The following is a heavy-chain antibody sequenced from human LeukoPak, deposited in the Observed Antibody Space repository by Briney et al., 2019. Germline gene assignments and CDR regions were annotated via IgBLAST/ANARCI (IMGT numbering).Heavy chain of an antibody. V-gene: IGHV4-39*01. D-gene: IGHD2-2*01. CDR3: ASENCSGTSCSSFGY. CDR2: MFYSGAA. Sequence: PSQTLSLTCTVSGGSISSRSYYWGWIRQPPGKGLEWFGSMFYSGAAYYNPSLKSRVTISVHTSKNQFSLRLSSVTAADAAVYYCASENCSGTSCSSFGYWGQGNLVTVSS. CDR1: GGSISSRSYY. J-gene: IGHJ4*02.